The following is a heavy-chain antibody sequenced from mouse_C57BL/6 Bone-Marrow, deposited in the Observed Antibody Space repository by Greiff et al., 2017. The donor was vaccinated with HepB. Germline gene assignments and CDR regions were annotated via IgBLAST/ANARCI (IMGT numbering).Heavy chain of an antibody. Sequence: EVKLMESGEGLVKPGGSLKLSCAASGFTFSSYAMSWVRQTPEKRLEWVAYISSGGDYIYYADTVKGRFTISRDNARNTLYLQMSSLKSEDTAMYYCTREGVTTVNYFDYWGQGTTLTVSS. V-gene: IGHV5-9-1*02. CDR1: GFTFSSYA. J-gene: IGHJ2*01. CDR2: ISSGGDYI. D-gene: IGHD1-1*01. CDR3: TREGVTTVNYFDY.